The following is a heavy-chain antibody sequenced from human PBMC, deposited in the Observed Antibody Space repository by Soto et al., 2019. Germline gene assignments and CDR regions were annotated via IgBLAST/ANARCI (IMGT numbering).Heavy chain of an antibody. CDR3: ATTRSRYCSGGSCYSPGVDP. CDR1: SGSISSSNW. D-gene: IGHD2-15*01. CDR2: IYHSGST. J-gene: IGHJ5*02. Sequence: QVQLQESGPGLVKPSGTLSLTCAVSSGSISSSNWWSWVRQPPWKGLEWIGEIYHSGSTNYNPSLKSRVTISVDKSKNQFSLKLSSVTAADTAVYYCATTRSRYCSGGSCYSPGVDPWGQGTLVTVSS. V-gene: IGHV4-4*02.